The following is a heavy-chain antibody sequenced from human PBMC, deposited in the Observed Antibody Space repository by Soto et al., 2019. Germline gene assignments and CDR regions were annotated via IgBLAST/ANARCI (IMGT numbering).Heavy chain of an antibody. CDR2: ISYDGNNK. V-gene: IGHV3-30*18. D-gene: IGHD2-15*01. CDR3: AKDGLDSEGRRYYYYMDV. CDR1: GFTFSSYG. Sequence: QVQLVEYGGGVVQPGRSLRLSCAASGFTFSSYGMHWVRQAPGKGLEWVAVISYDGNNKYYADSVKGRFTISRDNSKNTLYLQMNSLGAEDTAVYYCAKDGLDSEGRRYYYYMDVWGKGTTVTVSS. J-gene: IGHJ6*03.